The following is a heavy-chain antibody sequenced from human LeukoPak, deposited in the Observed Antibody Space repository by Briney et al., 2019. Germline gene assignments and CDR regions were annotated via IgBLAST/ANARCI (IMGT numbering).Heavy chain of an antibody. J-gene: IGHJ4*02. V-gene: IGHV4-34*01. CDR2: INHSGST. Sequence: SETLSLTCAVYGGPFSGYYWSWIRQPPGKGLEWIGEINHSGSTNYNPSLKSRVTISVDTSKNQFSLKLSSVTAADTAVYYCARTGAVAGPVDYWGQGTLVTVSS. CDR3: ARTGAVAGPVDY. CDR1: GGPFSGYY. D-gene: IGHD6-19*01.